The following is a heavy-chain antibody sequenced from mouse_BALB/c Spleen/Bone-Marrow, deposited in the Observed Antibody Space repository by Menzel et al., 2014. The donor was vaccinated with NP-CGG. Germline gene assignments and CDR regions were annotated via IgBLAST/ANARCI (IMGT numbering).Heavy chain of an antibody. J-gene: IGHJ3*01. CDR2: IWSGGST. V-gene: IGHV2-2*02. CDR3: ARNQGNYVSWFAY. D-gene: IGHD2-1*01. CDR1: GFSLTSYG. Sequence: VNVVESGPGLVQPSQSLSITCTVSGFSLTSYGVRWVRQSPGKGLEWLGVIWSGGSTDYNAAFISRLSISKDNSKSQVFFKMNSLQANNTAIYYCARNQGNYVSWFAYWGQGTLVTVSA.